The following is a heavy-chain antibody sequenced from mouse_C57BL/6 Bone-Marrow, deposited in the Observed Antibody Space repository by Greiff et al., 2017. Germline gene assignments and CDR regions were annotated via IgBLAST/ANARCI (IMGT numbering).Heavy chain of an antibody. D-gene: IGHD1-1*02. CDR2: INPYNGGT. CDR1: GYTFTDYY. Sequence: EVKLQESGPVLVKPGASVKMSCKASGYTFTDYYMNWVKQSHGKSLEWIGVINPYNGGTSYNKKFKGKATWTVDKSSSTAYMELNSLTSEDSAVYYCARYGDYYAMDDWGQGTSVTVSS. J-gene: IGHJ4*01. V-gene: IGHV1-19*01. CDR3: ARYGDYYAMDD.